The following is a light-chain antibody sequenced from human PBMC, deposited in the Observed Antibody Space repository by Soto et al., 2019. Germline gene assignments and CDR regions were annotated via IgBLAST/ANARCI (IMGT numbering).Light chain of an antibody. V-gene: IGKV3-11*01. CDR2: DAS. J-gene: IGKJ2*01. Sequence: EIVLTQSPATLSLSPGDRATLSCRASQSVSSYLAWYQQKPGQAPRLLIYDASNRATGIPARFSGSGSGTDFTLTISSLEPEDFAIYYCQQRGNWPPAFGQGTKLEI. CDR3: QQRGNWPPA. CDR1: QSVSSY.